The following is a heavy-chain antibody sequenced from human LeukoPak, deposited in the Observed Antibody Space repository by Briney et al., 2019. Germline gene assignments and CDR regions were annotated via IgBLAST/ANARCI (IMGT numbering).Heavy chain of an antibody. V-gene: IGHV3-20*04. CDR3: VRDSPKTAGTYNWFDT. CDR2: IVWNGGST. J-gene: IGHJ5*02. CDR1: GFTFDDYG. D-gene: IGHD2-21*02. Sequence: GGSLRLSCAASGFTFDDYGMDWVRQAPGKGLEWVSGIVWNGGSTNYADSVKGRFTISRDNAKNSLYLQMNSLRVEDTAFYYYVRDSPKTAGTYNWFDTWGRGTLVTVSS.